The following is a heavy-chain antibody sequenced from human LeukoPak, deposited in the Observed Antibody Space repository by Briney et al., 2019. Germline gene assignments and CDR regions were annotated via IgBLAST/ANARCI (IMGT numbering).Heavy chain of an antibody. Sequence: SETLSLTCAVFGGSFSDYYWNWIRQPPGKGLEWLGEINHSGSTNSNPSLKSRVTISADTSKNQFSLKLSSVTAADTAVYYCARAPGEWFGELLAYYFDYWGQGTLVAVSS. J-gene: IGHJ4*02. D-gene: IGHD3-10*01. V-gene: IGHV4-34*01. CDR2: INHSGST. CDR1: GGSFSDYY. CDR3: ARAPGEWFGELLAYYFDY.